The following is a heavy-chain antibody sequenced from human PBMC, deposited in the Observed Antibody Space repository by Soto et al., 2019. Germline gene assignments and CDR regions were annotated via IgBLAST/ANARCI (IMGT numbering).Heavy chain of an antibody. CDR3: AREDSGYDWSANKWFDP. Sequence: PSQTLSLTCAISGDSVSYISAACNWIRQSPSRGLEWLGRTYYRSKWYNDYAVSVKSRITINPDTSKNQFSLQLNSVTPEDTAVYYCAREDSGYDWSANKWFDPWGQGTLVTVSS. CDR2: TYYRSKWYN. CDR1: GDSVSYISAA. V-gene: IGHV6-1*01. D-gene: IGHD5-12*01. J-gene: IGHJ5*02.